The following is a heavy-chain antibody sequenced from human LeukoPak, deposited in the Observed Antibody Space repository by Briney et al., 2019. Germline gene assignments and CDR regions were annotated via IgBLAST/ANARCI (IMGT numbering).Heavy chain of an antibody. CDR2: ISWDGGTT. Sequence: GGSLRLSCAASGFTFDDYAMHWVRQAPGKGLEWVSLISWDGGTTNYADSVKGRFTIFRDNSKNSLYLQMNSLRTDDTALYFSAKDQLSTLWGQGTMVTVSS. J-gene: IGHJ3*01. CDR1: GFTFDDYA. CDR3: AKDQLSTL. D-gene: IGHD3-3*02. V-gene: IGHV3-43D*03.